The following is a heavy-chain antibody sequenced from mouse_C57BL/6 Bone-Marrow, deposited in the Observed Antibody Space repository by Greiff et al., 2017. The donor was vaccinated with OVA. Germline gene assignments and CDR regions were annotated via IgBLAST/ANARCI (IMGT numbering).Heavy chain of an antibody. CDR3: ARHGGPFPGAY. V-gene: IGHV5-9*01. CDR2: ICGGGGNT. J-gene: IGHJ3*01. CDR1: GFTFSSYT. Sequence: EVMLVESGGGLVKPGGSLKLSCAASGFTFSSYTMSWVRQTPEKRLEWVATICGGGGNTYYPDSVKGRFTISRDNAKNTLYLQMSSLRSEYTAVYYCARHGGPFPGAYWGQGTLVTVSA.